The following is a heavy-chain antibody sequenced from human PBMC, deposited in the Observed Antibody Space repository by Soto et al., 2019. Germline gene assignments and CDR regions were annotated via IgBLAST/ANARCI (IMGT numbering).Heavy chain of an antibody. V-gene: IGHV3-23*01. CDR1: GFTFSSYV. Sequence: GGSLRLSCAASGFTFSSYVMSWVRQAPGKGLEWVSTISGSGGTTYYADSVKGRFTISRDNSKNTLFLQMNSLRAEDTAVYYCLSVMPGIAVAGSTSDSAFDIWGQGTMVTVSS. CDR2: ISGSGGTT. D-gene: IGHD6-19*01. CDR3: LSVMPGIAVAGSTSDSAFDI. J-gene: IGHJ3*02.